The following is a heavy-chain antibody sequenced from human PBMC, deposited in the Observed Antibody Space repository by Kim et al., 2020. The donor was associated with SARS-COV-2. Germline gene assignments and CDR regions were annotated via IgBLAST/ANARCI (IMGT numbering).Heavy chain of an antibody. J-gene: IGHJ1*01. Sequence: GGSLRLSCASSETTFSGREMNWVRQAPGGGLEWIAYISAEGATAHYADSVRGRFTISRNNADKSVYLQMSDLRVEDTAVYYCAKDCCGWSLDDWGQGALVSVSS. CDR3: AKDCCGWSLDD. V-gene: IGHV3-48*03. CDR2: ISAEGATA. CDR1: ETTFSGRE. D-gene: IGHD6-19*01.